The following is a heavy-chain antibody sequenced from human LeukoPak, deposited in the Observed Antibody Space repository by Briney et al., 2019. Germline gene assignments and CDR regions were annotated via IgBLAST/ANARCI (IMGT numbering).Heavy chain of an antibody. D-gene: IGHD6-13*01. V-gene: IGHV4-39*01. CDR2: IYDSGST. CDR1: GVSIRSSYYY. J-gene: IGHJ4*02. CDR3: ARVAAAGTYFIDY. Sequence: SETLSLTCTVSGVSIRSSYYYWGWIRQPPGKGLEWIGSIYDSGSTYYNPSLKSRVTISVDTSKNQFSLKLNSVTAADTAVYYCARVAAAGTYFIDYWGQGTLVTVSS.